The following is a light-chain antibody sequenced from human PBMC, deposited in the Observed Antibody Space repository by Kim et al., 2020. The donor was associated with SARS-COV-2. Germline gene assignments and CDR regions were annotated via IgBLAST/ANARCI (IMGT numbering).Light chain of an antibody. CDR1: QRIGNM. V-gene: IGKV1-5*03. CDR3: QQYTSYPLT. J-gene: IGKJ4*01. CDR2: EAS. Sequence: ASVGDRVTITCRASQRIGNMLAWYQQKPEKVPKFLIYEASSLESGVPSRFSGSGSGTEFTLTISSLQPDDLATYYCQQYTSYPLTFGGGTKVDIK.